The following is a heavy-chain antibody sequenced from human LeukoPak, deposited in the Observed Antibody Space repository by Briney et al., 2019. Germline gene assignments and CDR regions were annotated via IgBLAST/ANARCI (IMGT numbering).Heavy chain of an antibody. V-gene: IGHV1-18*01. D-gene: IGHD3-22*01. CDR2: ISAYNGNT. J-gene: IGHJ6*03. CDR1: GYTFTSYG. Sequence: ASVKVSCKASGYTFTSYGISWVRQAPGQGLEWMGWISAYNGNTNYAQKLQGRVTMTTDTSTSTAYMELRSLRSDDTAVYYCARLIVVELYYYHYYMDVWGKGTTVTVSS. CDR3: ARLIVVELYYYHYYMDV.